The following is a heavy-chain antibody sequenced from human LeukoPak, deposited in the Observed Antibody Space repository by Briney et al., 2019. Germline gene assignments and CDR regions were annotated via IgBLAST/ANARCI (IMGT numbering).Heavy chain of an antibody. V-gene: IGHV3-48*03. Sequence: GGSLRLSCAASVFTFSSYEMNWVRQAPGKGVEGVSYISRSGSTIYYADSVKGRFTISRDNAKNSLYLQMNSLRAEDTAVYYCARAGGGNYFDYWGQGTLVTVSS. D-gene: IGHD2-15*01. CDR3: ARAGGGNYFDY. J-gene: IGHJ4*02. CDR1: VFTFSSYE. CDR2: ISRSGSTI.